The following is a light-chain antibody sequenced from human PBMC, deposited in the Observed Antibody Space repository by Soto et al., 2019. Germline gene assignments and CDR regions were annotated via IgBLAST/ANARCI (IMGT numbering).Light chain of an antibody. V-gene: IGLV1-51*01. CDR2: DNN. CDR3: GTWDSSLSAVV. CDR1: SSNIWINY. J-gene: IGLJ2*01. Sequence: QSVLTQPPSVSAAPGQKVTISCSGSSSNIWINYVSWYQQLPRTAPKLLIYDNNKRPSGIPDRFSGSKSGTSATLVITGLQTGDEADYYCGTWDSSLSAVVFGGGTKLTVL.